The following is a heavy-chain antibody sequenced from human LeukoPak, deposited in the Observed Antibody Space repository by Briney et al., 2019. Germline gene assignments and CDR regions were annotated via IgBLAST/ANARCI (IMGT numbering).Heavy chain of an antibody. V-gene: IGHV3-53*04. Sequence: PGWSLRVSCPASGFTYSRKFMSWLGQAPGRGRDGVALIYAGGSTSYATAVKRRFTRSRHKSKNTLNLQMNSLRVEDTAVYYSATSGGSDLLWDYAMDVWGQGTTVTVSS. J-gene: IGHJ6*02. CDR2: IYAGGST. CDR3: ATSGGSDLLWDYAMDV. CDR1: GFTYSRKF. D-gene: IGHD3-16*02.